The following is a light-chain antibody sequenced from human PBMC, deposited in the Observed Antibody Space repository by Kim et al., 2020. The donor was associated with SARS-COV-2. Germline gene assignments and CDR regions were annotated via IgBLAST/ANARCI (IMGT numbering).Light chain of an antibody. CDR2: GAS. V-gene: IGKV3-15*01. CDR1: SNN. J-gene: IGKJ4*01. Sequence: SNNLAWFQQKPGQAPRLLIYGASTRATGIPARFSGSGSGTEFTLTISSLQSEDFAVYYCQQYKNWPPLTFGGGTKVDIK. CDR3: QQYKNWPPLT.